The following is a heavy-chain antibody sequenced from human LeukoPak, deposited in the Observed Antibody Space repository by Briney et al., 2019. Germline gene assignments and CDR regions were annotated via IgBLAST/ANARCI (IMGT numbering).Heavy chain of an antibody. V-gene: IGHV3-7*04. D-gene: IGHD1-26*01. CDR3: ARTLGGTYFNAFDI. CDR1: GFMFTNYW. Sequence: GGSLILSCVGSGFMFTNYWMNWVRQAPGKGPQWVATIKEDGTERYYVDSVRGRFTISRDNAKNSLFLQMNSLRAEDTALYYCARTLGGTYFNAFDIWGRGTMVAVSS. J-gene: IGHJ3*02. CDR2: IKEDGTER.